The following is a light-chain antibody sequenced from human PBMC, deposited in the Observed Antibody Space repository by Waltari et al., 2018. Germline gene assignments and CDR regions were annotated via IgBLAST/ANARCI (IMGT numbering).Light chain of an antibody. V-gene: IGKV3-11*01. CDR3: QQGSLLPLT. J-gene: IGKJ4*01. CDR2: DTS. Sequence: EIVLTQSPVTLSLSAGERATLSCRASQSVFNYLAWYQQKPGQAPRLLIYDTSKRATGIPPRFSGSGSGIDFTLNISNLEAEDFALYYCQQGSLLPLTFGGGTKVEIK. CDR1: QSVFNY.